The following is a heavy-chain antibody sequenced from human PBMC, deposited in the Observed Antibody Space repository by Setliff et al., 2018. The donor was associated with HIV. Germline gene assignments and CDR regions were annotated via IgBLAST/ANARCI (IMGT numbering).Heavy chain of an antibody. J-gene: IGHJ4*02. CDR2: ISAYNGNT. Sequence: ASVKVSCKASGYTFTSYGISWVRQAPGQGLEWMGWISAYNGNTNYAQKLQGRVTITADKSTTTVYMDLSSLWSEDTAVYYCAKAKSSITAAGNGCFDYWGQGTLVTVSS. CDR3: AKAKSSITAAGNGCFDY. D-gene: IGHD6-13*01. CDR1: GYTFTSYG. V-gene: IGHV1-18*01.